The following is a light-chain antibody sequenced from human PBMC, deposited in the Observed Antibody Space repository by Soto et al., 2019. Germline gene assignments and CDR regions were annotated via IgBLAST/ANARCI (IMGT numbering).Light chain of an antibody. CDR2: GAS. Sequence: EIVLTQSPGTLSLSPGERATLSCRASQSVSSSYLAWYQQKPGQAPRLLIYGASSRATGIPDRFSGSGFGTDFTLTISRLEPEDFEVYYCQQYGSSPRFTFGPGTKVDIK. V-gene: IGKV3-20*01. CDR3: QQYGSSPRFT. J-gene: IGKJ3*01. CDR1: QSVSSSY.